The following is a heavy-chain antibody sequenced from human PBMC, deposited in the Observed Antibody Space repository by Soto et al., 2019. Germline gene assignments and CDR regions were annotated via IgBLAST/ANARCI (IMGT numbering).Heavy chain of an antibody. CDR3: ARGRGSAAPTYYYYYYLAV. CDR1: GYTFTSYD. J-gene: IGHJ6*03. V-gene: IGHV1-8*01. Sequence: GASVKVSCKASGYTFTSYDINWVRQATGQGLEWMGWMNPNSGNTGYAQKFQGRVTMTRNTSISTAYMELSSLRFEDTAVYYCARGRGSAAPTYYYYYYLAVWGKGTTVTVSS. CDR2: MNPNSGNT.